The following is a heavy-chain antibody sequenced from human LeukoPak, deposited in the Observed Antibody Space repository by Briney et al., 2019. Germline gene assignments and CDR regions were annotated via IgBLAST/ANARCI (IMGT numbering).Heavy chain of an antibody. CDR3: AHRLSGDHHFDC. CDR2: IYWDDDK. V-gene: IGHV2-5*02. D-gene: IGHD2-21*01. CDR1: GFSLSTSGVG. Sequence: KESGPTLVKPTQTLTLTCTFSGFSLSTSGVGVGWIRQPPGKALEWLALIYWDDDKRYSPSLKSRLTITKDTSKNQVVLAMTNMDPVDTATYHCAHRLSGDHHFDCWGQGTLVTVAS. J-gene: IGHJ4*02.